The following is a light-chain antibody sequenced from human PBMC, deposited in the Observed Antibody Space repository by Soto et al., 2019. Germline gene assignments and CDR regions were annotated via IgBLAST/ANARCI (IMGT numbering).Light chain of an antibody. J-gene: IGKJ5*01. V-gene: IGKV1-39*01. CDR1: QSISSY. Sequence: IQMTQSPSSLSASVGDRVTITFGASQSISSYLNWYQQKPGKAPKLLIYAASSLQSGVPSRFSGSGSGTDFTLTISSLQPEDFATYYCQQSYSTPWTFGQGTRLEIK. CDR2: AAS. CDR3: QQSYSTPWT.